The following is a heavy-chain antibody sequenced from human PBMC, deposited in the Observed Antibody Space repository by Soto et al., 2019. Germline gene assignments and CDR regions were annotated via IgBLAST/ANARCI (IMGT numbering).Heavy chain of an antibody. V-gene: IGHV3-33*01. CDR2: IWYDGSNK. CDR3: ARSVVTDAFDI. J-gene: IGHJ3*02. Sequence: QVQLVESGGGVVQPGRSLRLSCAASGFTFSSYGMHWVRQAPGKGLEWVAVIWYDGSNKYYADSVKGRFTISRDNSKNTLYLQMNSLSAEDTAVYYCARSVVTDAFDIWGQGTMVTVSS. CDR1: GFTFSSYG.